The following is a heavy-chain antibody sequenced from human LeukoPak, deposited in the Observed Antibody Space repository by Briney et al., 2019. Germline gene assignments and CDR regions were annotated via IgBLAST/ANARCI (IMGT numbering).Heavy chain of an antibody. CDR2: IYHSGST. D-gene: IGHD3-10*01. Sequence: SGTLTLTCAVSGGSISSCNWWSWVRQPPGEGLEWIGEIYHSGSTNYKPSLKRRVTISVDKSKNQFSLKLSSVTAADTAVYYCARVRELLWFGAFSFDAFDIWGQGTMVTVSS. CDR1: GGSISSCNW. J-gene: IGHJ3*02. V-gene: IGHV4-4*02. CDR3: ARVRELLWFGAFSFDAFDI.